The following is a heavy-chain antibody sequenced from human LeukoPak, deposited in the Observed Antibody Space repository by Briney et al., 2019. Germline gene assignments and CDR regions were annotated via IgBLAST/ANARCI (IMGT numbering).Heavy chain of an antibody. D-gene: IGHD3-3*01. J-gene: IGHJ4*02. V-gene: IGHV3-30*01. CDR1: GFTFSSYA. CDR2: ISYDGSNK. CDR3: ARDPTIFGVVTHYFDY. Sequence: GGSLRLSCAASGFTFSSYAMHWVRQAPGKGLEWVAVISYDGSNKNYADSVKGRFTISRDNSKNTLYLQMISLRAEDTAVYYCARDPTIFGVVTHYFDYWGQGTLVTVSS.